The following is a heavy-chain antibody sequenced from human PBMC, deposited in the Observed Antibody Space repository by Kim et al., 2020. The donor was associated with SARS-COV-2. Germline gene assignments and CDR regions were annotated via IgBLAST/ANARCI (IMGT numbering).Heavy chain of an antibody. Sequence: DSVKGRFPIARDNAKNSLYLQMNSLRAEDTALYYCAKDQRYYYYYGMDVWGQGTTVTVSS. V-gene: IGHV3-9*01. CDR3: AKDQRYYYYYGMDV. J-gene: IGHJ6*02. D-gene: IGHD6-25*01.